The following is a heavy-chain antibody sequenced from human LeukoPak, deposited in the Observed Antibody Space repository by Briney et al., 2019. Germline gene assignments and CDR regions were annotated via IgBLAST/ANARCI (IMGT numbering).Heavy chain of an antibody. J-gene: IGHJ6*02. CDR3: ARDQTILRYCSGGSCYHYGMDV. V-gene: IGHV3-21*01. CDR1: GFTFSSYS. D-gene: IGHD2-15*01. Sequence: GGSLRLSCAASGFTFSSYSMNGVRQAPGKGLEWVSSISSSSSYIYYADSVKGRLTISRDNDKNSLYLQMNSLRAEDTAVYYCARDQTILRYCSGGSCYHYGMDVWGQGTTVTVSS. CDR2: ISSSSSYI.